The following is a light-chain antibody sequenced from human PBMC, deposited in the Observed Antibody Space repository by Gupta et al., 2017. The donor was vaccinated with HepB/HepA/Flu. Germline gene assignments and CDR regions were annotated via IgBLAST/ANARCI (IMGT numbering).Light chain of an antibody. J-gene: IGKJ5*01. CDR3: QQRSSWPLT. Sequence: EIVLTQSPATLSLSPGERGTLSCRASQSVSRYLAWYQQKPGLAPRLLIYDASKRAAGIPARFSGSGSGTDFTLTISSLEPEDFAVYYCQQRSSWPLTFGQGTRLEMK. CDR2: DAS. CDR1: QSVSRY. V-gene: IGKV3-11*01.